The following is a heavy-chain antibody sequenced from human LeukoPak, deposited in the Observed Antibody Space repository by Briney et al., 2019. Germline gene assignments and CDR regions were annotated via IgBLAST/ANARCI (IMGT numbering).Heavy chain of an antibody. V-gene: IGHV3-23*01. CDR1: GFTFSSYA. D-gene: IGHD3-22*01. CDR3: AKYNYYDSSGYN. J-gene: IGHJ4*02. Sequence: GGSLRLSCAASGFTFSSYAMSWVRQAPGKGLEWVSAISGSGGSTYYADSAKGRFTISRDNSKNTLYLQMNSLRAEDTAVYYCAKYNYYDSSGYNWGQGTLVTVSS. CDR2: ISGSGGST.